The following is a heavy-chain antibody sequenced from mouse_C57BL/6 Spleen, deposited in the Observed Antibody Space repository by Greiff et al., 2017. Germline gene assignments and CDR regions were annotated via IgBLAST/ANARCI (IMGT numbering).Heavy chain of an antibody. Sequence: VQRVESGPGLVQPSQSLSITCTVSGFSLTSYGVHWVRQSPGKGLEWLGVIWRGGSTDYNAAFMSRLSITKDNSKSQVCYKMNSLQADDTAIYYCAGGRYFDYWGQGTTLTVSS. CDR1: GFSLTSYG. J-gene: IGHJ2*01. CDR2: IWRGGST. CDR3: AGGRYFDY. V-gene: IGHV2-5*01.